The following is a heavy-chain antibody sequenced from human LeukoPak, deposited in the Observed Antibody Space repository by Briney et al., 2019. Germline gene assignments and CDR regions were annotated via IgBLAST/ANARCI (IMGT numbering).Heavy chain of an antibody. Sequence: SQTLSLTCAISGDSVSNNNAAWNWIRQSPSRGLEWLGRTYYRSKWYTDYAVSVSSRITTNPDASKNQFSLQLNSVTPEDTAVYYCASSSLPGSDAFDIWGQGTMVTVSS. V-gene: IGHV6-1*01. CDR1: GDSVSNNNAA. CDR2: TYYRSKWYT. D-gene: IGHD3-10*01. CDR3: ASSSLPGSDAFDI. J-gene: IGHJ3*02.